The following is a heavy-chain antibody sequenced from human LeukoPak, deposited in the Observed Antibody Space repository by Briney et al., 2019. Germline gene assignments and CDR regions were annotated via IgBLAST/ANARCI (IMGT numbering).Heavy chain of an antibody. Sequence: GPTLGLPSATPGLTFSSYSINFISHAAGMGLVRHSSISARGSYIFYADSVDGRFTISLNNAKNSLYLQMNSLRAEDTAVYYCARVPGGGEYYDSSGYPLHRGQGTLVTVSS. D-gene: IGHD3-22*01. V-gene: IGHV3-21*01. CDR2: ISARGSYI. J-gene: IGHJ4*02. CDR1: GLTFSSYS. CDR3: ARVPGGGEYYDSSGYPLH.